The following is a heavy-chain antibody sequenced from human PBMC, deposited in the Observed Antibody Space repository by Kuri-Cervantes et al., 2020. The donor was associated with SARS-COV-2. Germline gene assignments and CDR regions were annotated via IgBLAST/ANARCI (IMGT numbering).Heavy chain of an antibody. J-gene: IGHJ4*02. CDR1: GFTVSSNY. D-gene: IGHD6-6*01. Sequence: GGSLRLSCAASGFTVSSNYMSWVRQAPGKGLEWVSVIYSGGSTYYADSVKGRFTISRHNSKNTLYLQMNSLRAEETAVYYCARWAGSSLRGGYFDYWGQGTLVTVSS. CDR2: IYSGGST. V-gene: IGHV3-53*04. CDR3: ARWAGSSLRGGYFDY.